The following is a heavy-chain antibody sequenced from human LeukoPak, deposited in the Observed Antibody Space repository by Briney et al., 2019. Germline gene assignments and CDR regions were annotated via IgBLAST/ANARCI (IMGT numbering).Heavy chain of an antibody. D-gene: IGHD3-10*01. CDR1: GLTFSNYG. J-gene: IGHJ3*02. Sequence: GGSLRLSCAASGLTFSNYGTNWVRQAPGKGLEWVSSITSSSSYIYYADSVKGRFTISRDNAKNSLFLQMNSLRAEDAAIYYCAREEVRAFDIWGQGTMVTVSS. CDR2: ITSSSSYI. V-gene: IGHV3-21*01. CDR3: AREEVRAFDI.